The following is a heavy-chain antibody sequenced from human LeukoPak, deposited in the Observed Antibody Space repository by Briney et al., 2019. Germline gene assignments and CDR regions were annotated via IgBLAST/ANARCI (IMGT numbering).Heavy chain of an antibody. CDR1: GFTFSSYG. CDR3: AKQWLRQVPPDY. Sequence: GGSLRLSCAASGFTFSSYGMHWVRQAPGKGLEWVAVISYDGSNKYYADSVKGRFTISRDNSKNTLYLQMNSLRAEDTAVCYCAKQWLRQVPPDYWGQGTLVTVSS. J-gene: IGHJ4*02. CDR2: ISYDGSNK. V-gene: IGHV3-30*18. D-gene: IGHD5-12*01.